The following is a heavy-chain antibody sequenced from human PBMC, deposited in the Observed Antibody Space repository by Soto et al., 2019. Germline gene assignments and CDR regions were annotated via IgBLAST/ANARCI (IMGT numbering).Heavy chain of an antibody. Sequence: DVQLVESGGGLVQPGGSLRLSCAASGFSFSSCEMSWVRQAPGKGLEWVSHISGSGTSTQYSDSVKGRFTISRDNAKNSLHLQMNSLGAEDTAVYYCASKIVTPGYHYYDYWGQGTLVTVSS. CDR1: GFSFSSCE. CDR3: ASKIVTPGYHYYDY. V-gene: IGHV3-48*03. D-gene: IGHD3-9*01. CDR2: ISGSGTST. J-gene: IGHJ4*02.